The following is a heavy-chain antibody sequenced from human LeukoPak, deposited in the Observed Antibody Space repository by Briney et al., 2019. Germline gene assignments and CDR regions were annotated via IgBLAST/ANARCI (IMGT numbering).Heavy chain of an antibody. CDR1: GFTFSSYA. Sequence: GGSLRLSCAASGFTFSSYAMHWVRQAPGKGLEYVSAISSNGGSTYYANSVKGRFTISRDNSKNTLYLQMGSLRAEDMAVYYCARVRGAYCSNICYPSDFDYWGQGTLVTVSS. CDR2: ISSNGGST. CDR3: ARVRGAYCSNICYPSDFDY. J-gene: IGHJ4*02. V-gene: IGHV3-64*01. D-gene: IGHD2-2*01.